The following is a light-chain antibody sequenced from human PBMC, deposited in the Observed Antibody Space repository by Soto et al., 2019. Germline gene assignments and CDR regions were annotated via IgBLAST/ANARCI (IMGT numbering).Light chain of an antibody. CDR3: LSYADTAYG. Sequence: QSVLTQPPSASGSPGQSVTISCAGTSSDVGGYNYVSWYQQYPGKVPKLMIYAVSERPSGVPDRFSGSKSGNTAFLTVSGLQAEDEADYYCLSYADTAYGFGTGTKLTGL. CDR1: SSDVGGYNY. CDR2: AVS. V-gene: IGLV2-8*01. J-gene: IGLJ1*01.